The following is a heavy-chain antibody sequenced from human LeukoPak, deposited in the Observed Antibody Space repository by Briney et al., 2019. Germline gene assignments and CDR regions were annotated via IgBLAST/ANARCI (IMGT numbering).Heavy chain of an antibody. V-gene: IGHV4-39*01. Sequence: SETLSLTCTVSGGSISSSSYYWGWIRQPPGKGLEWIGSMYYSGSTNYNPSLKSRVTISADTSKNQFFLKVSSVTAAETAVYYCARGDYYDGGGRNWFDPWGQGTLVTVSS. CDR1: GGSISSSSYY. CDR2: MYYSGST. CDR3: ARGDYYDGGGRNWFDP. J-gene: IGHJ5*02. D-gene: IGHD3-16*01.